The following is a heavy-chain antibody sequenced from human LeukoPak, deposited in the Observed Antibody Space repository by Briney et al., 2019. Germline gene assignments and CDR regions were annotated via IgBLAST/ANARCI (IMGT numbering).Heavy chain of an antibody. J-gene: IGHJ4*02. D-gene: IGHD6-19*01. CDR2: ISGSGGNT. Sequence: GGSLRLSCAASGFTFSSYGMSWVRQAPGKGLERVSVISGSGGNTNYADSVKGRFTISRDNAKNSLYLQMNSLRAEDTAVYYCARDLGWGAVAGTGYFDYWGQGTLVTVSS. CDR3: ARDLGWGAVAGTGYFDY. V-gene: IGHV3-23*01. CDR1: GFTFSSYG.